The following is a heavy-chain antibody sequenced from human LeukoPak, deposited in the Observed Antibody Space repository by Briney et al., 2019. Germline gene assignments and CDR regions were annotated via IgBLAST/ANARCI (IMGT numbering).Heavy chain of an antibody. J-gene: IGHJ6*02. CDR1: GFTFSDYN. V-gene: IGHV3-11*01. CDR3: ARDLVVVVAATLDYYGMDV. D-gene: IGHD2-15*01. Sequence: GGSLRLSCAASGFTFSDYNMNWVRQAPGKGLEWVSYITNGGSTIHHADSVKGRFTISRHNSKNTLYLQMNSLRAEDTAVYYCARDLVVVVAATLDYYGMDVWGQGTTVTVSS. CDR2: ITNGGSTI.